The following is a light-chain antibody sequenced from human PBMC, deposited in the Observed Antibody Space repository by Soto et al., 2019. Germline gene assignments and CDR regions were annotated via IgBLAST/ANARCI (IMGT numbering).Light chain of an antibody. CDR2: DSS. V-gene: IGKV1-33*01. CDR1: HDIKKY. CDR3: QRYDSLPPT. Sequence: DIQMTQSPSSLSASVGDRVTITCQASHDIKKYLNWYQEKPGKAPKLLIYDSSNLQTGVPSRFSGSGSGTHFTFTISTLQPEDIETYDYQRYDSLPPTFGQGTRVDIK. J-gene: IGKJ5*01.